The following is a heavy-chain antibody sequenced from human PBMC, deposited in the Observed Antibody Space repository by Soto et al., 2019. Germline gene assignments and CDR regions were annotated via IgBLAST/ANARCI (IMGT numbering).Heavy chain of an antibody. D-gene: IGHD1-1*01. CDR1: GFTFTNYG. Sequence: QVQLVESGGGVVQPGRSLRLSCAASGFTFTNYGIHWVRQAPGKGLEWVSVISYDGFNKYYSESVRGRFTISRDNSKNTLYLEMNSLRPDDTAVYYCARGSWELQLFVPPLDYWGQGTLVTVSS. J-gene: IGHJ4*02. CDR2: ISYDGFNK. CDR3: ARGSWELQLFVPPLDY. V-gene: IGHV3-30*03.